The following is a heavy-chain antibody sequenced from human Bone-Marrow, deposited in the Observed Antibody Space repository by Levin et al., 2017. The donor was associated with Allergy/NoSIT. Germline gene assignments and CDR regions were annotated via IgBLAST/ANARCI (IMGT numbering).Heavy chain of an antibody. Sequence: PGGSLRLSCAASGFTFSSYAMHWVRQAPGKGLEWVAVISYDGSNKYYADSVKGRFTISRDNSKNTLYLQMNSLRAEDTAVYYCARFLGSSWPHFDYWGQGTLVTVSS. CDR2: ISYDGSNK. CDR1: GFTFSSYA. J-gene: IGHJ4*02. CDR3: ARFLGSSWPHFDY. V-gene: IGHV3-30*04. D-gene: IGHD6-13*01.